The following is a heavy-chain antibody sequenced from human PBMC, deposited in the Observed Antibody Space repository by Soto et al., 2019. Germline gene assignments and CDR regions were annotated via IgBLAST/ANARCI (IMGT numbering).Heavy chain of an antibody. D-gene: IGHD3-3*01. V-gene: IGHV2-5*02. Sequence: QITLNESGPTVVRPTETLTLTCRFSGFSLTTSGVGVGWIRQSPGKAPEWLALIYWDDDKRYSASLKSRLTITKDTTKNQVVLTVSDLDPTDTATYYCAHRVGRTVFGWVTTTAIYFDIWGQGT. CDR3: AHRVGRTVFGWVTTTAIYFDI. CDR2: IYWDDDK. J-gene: IGHJ4*02. CDR1: GFSLTTSGVG.